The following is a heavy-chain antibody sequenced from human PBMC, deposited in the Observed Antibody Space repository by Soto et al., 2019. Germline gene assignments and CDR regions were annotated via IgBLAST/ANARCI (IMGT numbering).Heavy chain of an antibody. CDR3: ARGSWDGVAELTHFDY. CDR1: GYTFTSYY. CDR2: INPSGGST. Sequence: ASVKVSCKASGYTFTSYYMHWVRQAPGQGLEWMGLINPSGGSTSYAQKFQGRVTMTRDTSTSTVYMELSSLSSEDTAVYYCARGSWDGVAELTHFDYWGQGTLVTVSS. D-gene: IGHD3-3*01. V-gene: IGHV1-46*01. J-gene: IGHJ4*02.